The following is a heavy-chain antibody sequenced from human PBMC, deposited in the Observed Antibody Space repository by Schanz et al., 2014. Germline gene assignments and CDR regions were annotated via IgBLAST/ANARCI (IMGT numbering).Heavy chain of an antibody. V-gene: IGHV3-30*18. CDR3: AKDRGDGYSNGIFQY. CDR1: GFTFSSYA. CDR2: ISYDGTNE. Sequence: VQLLESGGGLVQPGGSLRLSCAASGFTFSSYAMSWVRQAPGKGLEWVAVISYDGTNEYYAESVKGRFTISRDNAKNTFYLHMNSLRNEDTAVYFCAKDRGDGYSNGIFQYWGLGTLXTVAS. J-gene: IGHJ4*02. D-gene: IGHD5-18*01.